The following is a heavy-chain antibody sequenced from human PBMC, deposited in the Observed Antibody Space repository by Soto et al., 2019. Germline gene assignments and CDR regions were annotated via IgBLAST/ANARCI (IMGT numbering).Heavy chain of an antibody. CDR1: GGSISSASSS. D-gene: IGHD3-16*02. V-gene: IGHV4-30-2*01. CDR2: IYHSGRT. J-gene: IGHJ6*02. Sequence: SETLSLTCAVSGGSISSASSSWTWIRQPPGKGLEWIGYIYHSGRTYYNPSLKSRVTISVDRSKNQFSLKLSSVTAADTAVYYCARHEIGDYVWGSYRSGYYYGMDVWGQGTTVTVSS. CDR3: ARHEIGDYVWGSYRSGYYYGMDV.